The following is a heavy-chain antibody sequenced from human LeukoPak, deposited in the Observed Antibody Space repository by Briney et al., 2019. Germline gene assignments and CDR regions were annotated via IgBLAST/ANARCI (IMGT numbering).Heavy chain of an antibody. J-gene: IGHJ4*02. CDR1: GFTFSNFW. D-gene: IGHD1-1*01. CDR2: IHPEGNEK. CDR3: ARGDDFSGDD. Sequence: PGPSLRLSCAASGFTFSNFWMSWVRQAPGRGLEWVVNIHPEGNEKYHVESVEGRFTISRENIKNSLFLQMHDLRVDDTAVYYCARGDDFSGDDWGQGTLVTVSS. V-gene: IGHV3-7*04.